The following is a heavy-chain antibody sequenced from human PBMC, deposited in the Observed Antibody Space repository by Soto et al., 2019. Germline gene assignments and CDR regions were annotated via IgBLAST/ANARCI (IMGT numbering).Heavy chain of an antibody. CDR3: ARSAGRITMVRGAIKGDY. D-gene: IGHD3-10*01. J-gene: IGHJ4*02. CDR1: GGSFSCYY. CDR2: INHSGST. Sequence: PSETLSLTCAVYGGSFSCYYWSWIRQPPGKGLEWIGEINHSGSTNYNPSLKSRVTISVDTSKNQFSLKLSSVTAADTAVYYCARSAGRITMVRGAIKGDYWGQGTLVTVSS. V-gene: IGHV4-34*01.